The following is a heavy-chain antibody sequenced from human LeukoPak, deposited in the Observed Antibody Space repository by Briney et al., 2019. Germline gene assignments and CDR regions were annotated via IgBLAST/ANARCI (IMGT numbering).Heavy chain of an antibody. J-gene: IGHJ4*02. CDR1: GGSFSGYY. Sequence: SETLSLTCAVYGGSFSGYYWSWIRQPPGKGLERIGEINHSGSTNYNPSLKSRVTISVDTSKNQFSLKLSSVTAADTAVYYCARPGRSVIIAPFDYWGQGTLVTVSS. V-gene: IGHV4-34*01. CDR3: ARPGRSVIIAPFDY. CDR2: INHSGST. D-gene: IGHD3-3*01.